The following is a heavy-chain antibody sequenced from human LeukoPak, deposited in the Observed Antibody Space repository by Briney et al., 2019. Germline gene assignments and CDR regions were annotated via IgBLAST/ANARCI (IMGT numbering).Heavy chain of an antibody. J-gene: IGHJ6*03. Sequence: PSETLSLTCTVSGGSISSYYWSWIRQPPGKGLEWIGYIYYSGSTNYNPSLKSRVTISVDTSKNQFSLKLSSVTAADTAVYYCAXXXXXXXSGWYRYYYYMDVWGKGTTVTISS. V-gene: IGHV4-59*08. D-gene: IGHD6-19*01. CDR2: IYYSGST. CDR1: GGSISSYY. CDR3: AXXXXXXXSGWYRYYYYMDV.